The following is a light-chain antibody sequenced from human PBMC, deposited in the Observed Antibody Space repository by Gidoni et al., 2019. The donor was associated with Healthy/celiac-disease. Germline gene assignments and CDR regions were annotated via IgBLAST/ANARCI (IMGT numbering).Light chain of an antibody. CDR3: AAWDDSLNGAV. J-gene: IGLJ7*01. V-gene: IGLV1-44*01. CDR1: RSNIGSNP. Sequence: QSVLTQPPSASGTPGQRFTISCSGSRSNIGSNPVNWYQQLPGTAPKLPIYSNNQRPSGVPDRFSGSKSGTSASLAISGLQSEDEADYYCAAWDDSLNGAVFGGGTQLTVL. CDR2: SNN.